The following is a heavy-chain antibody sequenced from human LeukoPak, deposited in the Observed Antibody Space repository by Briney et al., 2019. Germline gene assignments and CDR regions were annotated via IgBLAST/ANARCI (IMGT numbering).Heavy chain of an antibody. CDR1: GFTFDDYA. CDR3: ARILDSAWGELGY. Sequence: GGSLRLSCAASGFTFDDYAMHWVRQAPGKGLEWVSGISWNSGSIGYADSVKGRFTISRDNAKNSLYLQMNSLRAEDTAVYYCARILDSAWGELGYWSQGTLVTVSS. J-gene: IGHJ4*02. CDR2: ISWNSGSI. V-gene: IGHV3-9*01. D-gene: IGHD6-19*01.